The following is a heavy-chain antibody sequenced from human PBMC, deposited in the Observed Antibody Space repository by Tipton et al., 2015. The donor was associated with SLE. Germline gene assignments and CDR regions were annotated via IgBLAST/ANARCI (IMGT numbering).Heavy chain of an antibody. CDR3: ARRLSVY. CDR1: GFTFSSYD. CDR2: IWYDGSNK. V-gene: IGHV3-33*01. J-gene: IGHJ4*02. Sequence: SLRLSCAASGFTFSSYDMHWVRQAPGKGLEWVAVIWYDGSNKYYADFVKGRFTISRDNSKNTLYLQMNNLRPEDTAVDYCARRLSVYWGQGTLVTVSS.